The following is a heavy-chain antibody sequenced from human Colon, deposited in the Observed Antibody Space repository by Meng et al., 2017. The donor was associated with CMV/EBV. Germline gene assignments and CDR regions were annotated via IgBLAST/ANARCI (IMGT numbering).Heavy chain of an antibody. D-gene: IGHD2-2*01. Sequence: GGSLRLSCAASGFGFSTHGINWFRQAPGKGLEWISYINSNAATKDYADSVRGRFTISRDNRLNSVYLQMSSLRAADTAAYYCARGYCDPLNCYAGGGYWGQGALVTVSS. CDR2: INSNAATK. J-gene: IGHJ4*02. V-gene: IGHV3-48*04. CDR3: ARGYCDPLNCYAGGGY. CDR1: GFGFSTHG.